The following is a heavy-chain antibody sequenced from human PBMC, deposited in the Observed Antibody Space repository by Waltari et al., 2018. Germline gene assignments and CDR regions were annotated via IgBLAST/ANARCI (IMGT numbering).Heavy chain of an antibody. CDR2: VSSDGSSV. V-gene: IGHV3-74*01. CDR3: ARVATKTYSSPVPGRPYYYGMDV. D-gene: IGHD3-22*01. CDR1: GFTFSRYW. Sequence: EEQLVESGGGLAHPGESLRLSCAASGFTFSRYWMDWVRQAPGRGLVRVSRVSSDGSSVTYADSVKGRFTISRDNAKNTLYVQMNRLRAEDTAVYYCARVATKTYSSPVPGRPYYYGMDVWGQGTTVTVSS. J-gene: IGHJ6*02.